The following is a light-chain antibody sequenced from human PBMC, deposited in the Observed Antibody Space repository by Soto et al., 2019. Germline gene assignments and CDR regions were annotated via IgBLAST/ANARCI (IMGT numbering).Light chain of an antibody. Sequence: QSVLTQPPSTSGTPGQRVTISCSGSSSNIESNTVNWYQQLPGTAPEVLIYSTNQRPSGVPDRFSGSKSGTSASLAISGLQSEDEADYYCAAWDDSLNGVAFGGGTKL. V-gene: IGLV1-44*01. J-gene: IGLJ2*01. CDR1: SSNIESNT. CDR2: STN. CDR3: AAWDDSLNGVA.